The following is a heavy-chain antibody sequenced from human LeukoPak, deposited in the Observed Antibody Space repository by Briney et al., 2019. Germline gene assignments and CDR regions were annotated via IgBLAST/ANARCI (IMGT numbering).Heavy chain of an antibody. CDR3: ARVAFYYDSGSYFDY. V-gene: IGHV4-34*01. Sequence: SETLSLTCAVYGGSFSGYYWSWIRQPPGKGLEWIGEINHSGSTNYNPSLKSRVTISVDTSKTQFSLNLSSVTAADTAVYYCARVAFYYDSGSYFDYWGQGTLVSVSS. CDR1: GGSFSGYY. D-gene: IGHD3-10*01. CDR2: INHSGST. J-gene: IGHJ4*02.